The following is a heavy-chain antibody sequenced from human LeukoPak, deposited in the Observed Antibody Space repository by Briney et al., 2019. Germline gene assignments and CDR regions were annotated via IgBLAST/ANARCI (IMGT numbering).Heavy chain of an antibody. Sequence: ASVKVSYTASGYTFTTYGISWVRQAPGQGLEWMGWISAYNGNTNYAQKFQGRVTMTTDASTSTAYMELRSLTPDDTAVYYCARDTKRQDLRRTSADYYYMDVWGKGTTVTVSS. CDR2: ISAYNGNT. V-gene: IGHV1-18*01. D-gene: IGHD4-17*01. CDR1: GYTFTTYG. CDR3: ARDTKRQDLRRTSADYYYMDV. J-gene: IGHJ6*03.